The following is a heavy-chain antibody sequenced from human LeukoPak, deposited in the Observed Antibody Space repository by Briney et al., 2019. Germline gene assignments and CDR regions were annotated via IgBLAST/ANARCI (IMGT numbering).Heavy chain of an antibody. V-gene: IGHV3-33*01. J-gene: IGHJ4*02. Sequence: GGSLRLSCAASGFNFSNYGMHWVRQAPGKGLEWVAVIWSDGSQNYYADSVKGRFTISRDKSKNTVYLQMNSLSAEDTAVYYCARENDINSRYSQFDYWGQGTLVTVSS. CDR3: ARENDINSRYSQFDY. D-gene: IGHD2/OR15-2a*01. CDR2: IWSDGSQN. CDR1: GFNFSNYG.